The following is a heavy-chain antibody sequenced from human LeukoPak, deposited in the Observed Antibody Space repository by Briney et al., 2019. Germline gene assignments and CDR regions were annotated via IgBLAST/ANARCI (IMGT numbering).Heavy chain of an antibody. Sequence: PSETLSLTCTVSGYSISSGSYWGWIRQSPGKGLEWFGSVYHSGSAYYNPSLKSRVTLSVDTSKNQFSLKLSSVTAADTAVYYCVTGVAMSGSYWVFFDYWGQGTLVTVSS. CDR2: VYHSGSA. D-gene: IGHD1-26*01. J-gene: IGHJ4*02. V-gene: IGHV4-38-2*02. CDR1: GYSISSGSY. CDR3: VTGVAMSGSYWVFFDY.